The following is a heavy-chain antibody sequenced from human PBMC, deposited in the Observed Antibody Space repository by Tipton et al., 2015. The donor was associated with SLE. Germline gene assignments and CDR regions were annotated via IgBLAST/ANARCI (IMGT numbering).Heavy chain of an antibody. V-gene: IGHV1-46*01. CDR1: GYTFTSYY. CDR2: INPSGGST. CDR3: AREILHSEAL. Sequence: QSGTEVKKPGASVKVSCKASGYTFTSYYMHWVRQAPGQGLERMVIINPSGGSTSYAQKFQGRFTMTRDTSTSTVYMELSSLRSEDTAVYYCAREILHSEALWGQGTLVTVSS. D-gene: IGHD4-11*01. J-gene: IGHJ4*02.